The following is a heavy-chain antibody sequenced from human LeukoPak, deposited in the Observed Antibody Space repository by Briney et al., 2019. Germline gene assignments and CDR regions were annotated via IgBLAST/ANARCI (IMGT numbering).Heavy chain of an antibody. CDR3: AREGYCSGGSCYYLFDY. V-gene: IGHV1-8*01. CDR1: GYTFTSYD. D-gene: IGHD2-15*01. J-gene: IGHJ4*02. Sequence: ASVKVSCKASGYTFTSYDINWVRQATGQGLEWMGWMNPNSGNTGYAQKFQGRVTITRNTSISTAYMELSSLRSEDTAVYYCAREGYCSGGSCYYLFDYWGQGTLVTVSS. CDR2: MNPNSGNT.